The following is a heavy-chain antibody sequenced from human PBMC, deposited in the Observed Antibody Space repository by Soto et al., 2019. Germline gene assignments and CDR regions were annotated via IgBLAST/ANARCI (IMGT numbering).Heavy chain of an antibody. V-gene: IGHV4-39*01. CDR3: ARPAGEGAYYGMDV. CDR2: IYYSGST. Sequence: SLTCTVSGGSISSSSYYWGWIRQPPGKGLEWIGSIYYSGSTYYNPSLKSRVTISVDTSKNQFSLKLSSVTAADTAVYYCARPAGEGAYYGMDVWGQGTTVTVSS. CDR1: GGSISSSSYY. D-gene: IGHD1-26*01. J-gene: IGHJ6*02.